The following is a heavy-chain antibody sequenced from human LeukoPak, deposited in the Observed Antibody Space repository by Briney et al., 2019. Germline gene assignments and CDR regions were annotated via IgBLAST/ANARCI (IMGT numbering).Heavy chain of an antibody. CDR3: ARERIDLVDIVATVLY. J-gene: IGHJ4*02. V-gene: IGHV3-11*01. CDR2: ISSSGSTI. D-gene: IGHD5-12*01. Sequence: GGSLRLSCAASGFTFSDYYMSWIRQAPGKGLEWVSYISSSGSTIYYADSVKGRFTISRDNAKNSLYLQMNSLRAEDTAVYYCARERIDLVDIVATVLYWGQGTLVTVSS. CDR1: GFTFSDYY.